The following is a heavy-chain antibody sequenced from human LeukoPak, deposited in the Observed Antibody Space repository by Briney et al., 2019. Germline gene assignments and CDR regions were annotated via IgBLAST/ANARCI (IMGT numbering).Heavy chain of an antibody. Sequence: PSESLSLTCTVYGGSISSYYWSWIRQPPWKGLEWIGYIYYSGSTNYNPSLKSRVTISVDTSKNQFSLKLSSVTAADTAVYYCARVEDVRYYDSSGYFRYWGQGTLVTVSS. V-gene: IGHV4-59*01. CDR1: GGSISSYY. CDR2: IYYSGST. D-gene: IGHD3-22*01. CDR3: ARVEDVRYYDSSGYFRY. J-gene: IGHJ4*02.